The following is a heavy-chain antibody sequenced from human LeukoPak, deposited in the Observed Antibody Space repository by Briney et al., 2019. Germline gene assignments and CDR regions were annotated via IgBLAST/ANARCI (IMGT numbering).Heavy chain of an antibody. Sequence: ASVKVSCKASGYTFTSYDINWVRQATGQGLEWMGWMNPNSGNTGYAQKFQGRVTMTRNTSISTAYMELSSLRSEDTAVYYCARGVNALLWFGELLFRGSWFDPWGQGTLVTVSS. CDR2: MNPNSGNT. CDR1: GYTFTSYD. D-gene: IGHD3-10*01. J-gene: IGHJ5*02. V-gene: IGHV1-8*01. CDR3: ARGVNALLWFGELLFRGSWFDP.